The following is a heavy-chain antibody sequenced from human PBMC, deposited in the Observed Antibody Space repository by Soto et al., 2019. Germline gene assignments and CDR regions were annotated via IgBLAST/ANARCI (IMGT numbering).Heavy chain of an antibody. CDR2: IVVGSGNT. CDR3: ARPRGEQWLTYVDY. J-gene: IGHJ4*02. D-gene: IGHD6-19*01. V-gene: IGHV1-58*02. Sequence: ASVKVSCKASGVAFTSSAMQWVRQARGQRLEWIGWIVVGSGNTNYAQKFQERVTITRDMSTSTAYMELSSLRSEDTAVYYCARPRGEQWLTYVDYWGQGTPVTVSS. CDR1: GVAFTSSA.